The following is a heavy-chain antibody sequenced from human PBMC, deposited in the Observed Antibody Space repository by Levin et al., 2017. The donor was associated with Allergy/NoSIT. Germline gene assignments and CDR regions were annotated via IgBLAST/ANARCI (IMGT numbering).Heavy chain of an antibody. V-gene: IGHV3-30*18. CDR3: AKSPGGATGPGYYYGMDV. D-gene: IGHD1-26*01. Sequence: GESLKISCAASGFTFSSYAMHWVRQAPGKGLEWVAVISYDGSNKYYADSVKGRFTISRDNSKNTLYLQMNSLRAEDTAVYYCAKSPGGATGPGYYYGMDVWGQGTTVTVSS. CDR2: ISYDGSNK. J-gene: IGHJ6*02. CDR1: GFTFSSYA.